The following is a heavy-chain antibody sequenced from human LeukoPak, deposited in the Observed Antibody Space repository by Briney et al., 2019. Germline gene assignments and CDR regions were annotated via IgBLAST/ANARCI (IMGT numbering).Heavy chain of an antibody. CDR3: ARAEASNYYYYYMEV. J-gene: IGHJ6*03. D-gene: IGHD3-3*02. CDR2: ISSSSSTI. CDR1: GFTFSSYS. Sequence: QPGGSLRLSCAASGFTFSSYSMNCVRQAQGDGLEWVSYISSSSSTIYYADSVQGRFTISRDNAKNTLYLQMISLRAEDTAVYYCARAEASNYYYYYMEVWGKGTTVTVSS. V-gene: IGHV3-48*04.